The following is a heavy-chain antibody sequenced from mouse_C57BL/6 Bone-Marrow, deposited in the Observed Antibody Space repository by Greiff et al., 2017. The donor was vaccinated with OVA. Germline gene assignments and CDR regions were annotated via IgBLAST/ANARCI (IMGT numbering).Heavy chain of an antibody. CDR2: ISSGSSTI. D-gene: IGHD2-5*01. CDR1: GFTFSDYG. CDR3: ARGSNSDY. J-gene: IGHJ2*01. V-gene: IGHV5-17*01. Sequence: EVRVVESGGGLVKPGGSLKLSCAASGFTFSDYGMHWVRQAPEKGLEWVAYISSGSSTIYYADTVKGRFTISRDNAKNTLFLQMTSLRSEDTAMYYCARGSNSDYWGQGTTLTVSS.